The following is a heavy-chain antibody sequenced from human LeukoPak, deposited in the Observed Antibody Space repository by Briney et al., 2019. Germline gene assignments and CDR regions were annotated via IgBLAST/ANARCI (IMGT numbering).Heavy chain of an antibody. V-gene: IGHV3-21*01. CDR3: ATVSPPYYDILTGYSGYYFDY. Sequence: MSGGSLRLSCAASGFTFSSYWMSWVRQAPGKGLEWVSSISSSSSYIYYADSVKGRFTISRDNAKNSLYLQMNSLRAEDTAVYYCATVSPPYYDILTGYSGYYFDYWGQGTLVTVSS. CDR2: ISSSSSYI. CDR1: GFTFSSYW. J-gene: IGHJ4*02. D-gene: IGHD3-9*01.